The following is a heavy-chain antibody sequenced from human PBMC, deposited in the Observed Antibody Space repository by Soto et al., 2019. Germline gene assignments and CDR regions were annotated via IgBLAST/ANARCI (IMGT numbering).Heavy chain of an antibody. V-gene: IGHV3-30*18. CDR2: ISYDGSNK. D-gene: IGHD6-13*01. Sequence: QVQLVESGGGVVQPGRSLRLSCAASGFTFSSYGMHWVRQAPGKGLEWVAVISYDGSNKYYADSVKGRFTISRDNSKNTRYLQMNSLRAEDTAVYYCAKDLGYSSSDGYYYWYFDLWGRGTLVTVSS. J-gene: IGHJ2*01. CDR1: GFTFSSYG. CDR3: AKDLGYSSSDGYYYWYFDL.